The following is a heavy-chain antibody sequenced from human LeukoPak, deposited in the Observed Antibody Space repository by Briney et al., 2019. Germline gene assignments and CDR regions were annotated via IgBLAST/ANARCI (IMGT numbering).Heavy chain of an antibody. CDR2: FTRIGII. D-gene: IGHD4-17*01. V-gene: IGHV4-34*01. Sequence: SETLSLTCAVYGGSFSDYYWSWIRQPPGKGLEWIGEFTRIGIINYNPSLKSRITISADTSKNQFSLKLSSVTVADTAIYYCAGIYGDYSDFDYWGQGTLVTVSS. CDR1: GGSFSDYY. J-gene: IGHJ4*02. CDR3: AGIYGDYSDFDY.